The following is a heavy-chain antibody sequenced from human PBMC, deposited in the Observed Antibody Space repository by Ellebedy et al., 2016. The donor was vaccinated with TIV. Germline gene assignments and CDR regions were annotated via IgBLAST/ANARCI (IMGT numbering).Heavy chain of an antibody. J-gene: IGHJ4*02. Sequence: GESLKISCAASGFTFSDSWMTWVRQAPGKGLEWVANINQDASRKYYLDSVKGRFTVSRDNAKNSLYRQMNSLRAEDTAVYYCSSWKYWGQGALVTVSS. V-gene: IGHV3-7*01. CDR3: SSWKY. D-gene: IGHD1-1*01. CDR1: GFTFSDSW. CDR2: INQDASRK.